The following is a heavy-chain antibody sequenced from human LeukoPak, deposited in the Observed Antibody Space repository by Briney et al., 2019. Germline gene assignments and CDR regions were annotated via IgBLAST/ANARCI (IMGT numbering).Heavy chain of an antibody. CDR3: ARETTPRGVSFTDI. J-gene: IGHJ4*02. CDR2: VYSTGTT. D-gene: IGHD3-10*01. CDR1: GGSMSGSF. V-gene: IGHV4-4*07. Sequence: PSETLSLTCTVSGGSMSGSFWSWSRQPAGKGLEWIGRVYSTGTTSYNPSLKSRVTVSLDTSKNQFSLKLNSVTAADTAVYYCARETTPRGVSFTDIWGQGTLVTVSS.